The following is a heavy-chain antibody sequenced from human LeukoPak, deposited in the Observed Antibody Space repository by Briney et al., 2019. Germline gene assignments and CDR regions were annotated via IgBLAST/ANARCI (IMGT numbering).Heavy chain of an antibody. Sequence: PSETLSLTCAVYGGCFSGYYWSWIRQPPGQGREGSGGINHSGSTNYNPSLKSRVTISVDTSKNQFSLKLSSVTAADTAVYYCARDLIQLPAAIFGRWFDPWGQGTLVTVSS. V-gene: IGHV4-34*01. D-gene: IGHD2-2*02. CDR1: GGCFSGYY. CDR2: INHSGST. CDR3: ARDLIQLPAAIFGRWFDP. J-gene: IGHJ5*02.